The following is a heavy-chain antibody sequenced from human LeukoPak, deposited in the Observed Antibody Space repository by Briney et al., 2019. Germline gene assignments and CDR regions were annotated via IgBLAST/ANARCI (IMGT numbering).Heavy chain of an antibody. V-gene: IGHV3-48*03. Sequence: GGSLRLSCAASGFTFSSYEMNWVRQAPGKGLEWVSYISSSGSTIYYADSVKGRFTISRDNAKNSLYLQMNSLRAEDTAVYYCAREGGEWELLRTFDYWGQGILVTVSS. CDR3: AREGGEWELLRTFDY. J-gene: IGHJ4*02. CDR2: ISSSGSTI. D-gene: IGHD1-26*01. CDR1: GFTFSSYE.